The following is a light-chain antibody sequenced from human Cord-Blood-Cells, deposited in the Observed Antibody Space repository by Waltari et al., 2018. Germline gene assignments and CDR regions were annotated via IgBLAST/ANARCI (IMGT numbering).Light chain of an antibody. V-gene: IGLV2-8*01. Sequence: QSALTQPPSASGSPGQSVTISCTGTSSDVGGYNYVSWYQQHPGIAPKLMIYEVSKRPAGVPYRFSGSKSGNTASLTVSGLQAEDEADYYCSSYAGSNNWVFGGGTKLTVL. CDR3: SSYAGSNNWV. J-gene: IGLJ3*02. CDR1: SSDVGGYNY. CDR2: EVS.